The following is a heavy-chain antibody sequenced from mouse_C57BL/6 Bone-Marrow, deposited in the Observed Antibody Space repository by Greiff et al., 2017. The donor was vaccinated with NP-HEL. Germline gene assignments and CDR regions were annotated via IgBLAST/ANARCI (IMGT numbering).Heavy chain of an antibody. CDR1: GFNIKDDY. D-gene: IGHD2-4*01. V-gene: IGHV14-4*01. Sequence: EVQLQQSGAELVRPGASVKLSCTASGFNIKDDYMHWVKQRPEQGLEWIGWIDPENGDTEYASKFQGKATITADPSSNTAYLQLSSLTSEDTAVYYCTTEEDDYDAFFAYWGQGTLVTVSA. CDR2: IDPENGDT. CDR3: TTEEDDYDAFFAY. J-gene: IGHJ3*01.